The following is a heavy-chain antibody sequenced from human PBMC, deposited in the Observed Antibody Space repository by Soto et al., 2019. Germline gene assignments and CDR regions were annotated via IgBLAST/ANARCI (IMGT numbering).Heavy chain of an antibody. Sequence: PGGSLRLSCVASGFTFSSYGIHWVRQAPGRGLEWVAVISYDGSNKYYADSVKGRFTISRDNFKNTLYLQMNSLRAVDTAVYYCAKERYGQLYLEDYGMDVWGQGTTVTVSS. CDR2: ISYDGSNK. CDR1: GFTFSSYG. CDR3: AKERYGQLYLEDYGMDV. J-gene: IGHJ6*02. D-gene: IGHD3-16*01. V-gene: IGHV3-30*18.